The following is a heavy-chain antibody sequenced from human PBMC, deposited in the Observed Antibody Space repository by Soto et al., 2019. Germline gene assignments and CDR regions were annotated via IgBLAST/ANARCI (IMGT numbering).Heavy chain of an antibody. Sequence: QVQLQESGPGLVKPSETLSLTCTVSGGSISSYYWSWIRQPPGKGLEWIGYIYYSGSTNYNPSLKSRVTISVDTTKNQFSLKLSSVTAADTAVYYCARDRCARFLQSYYGMDVWGQGTTVTVSS. D-gene: IGHD3-3*01. CDR2: IYYSGST. CDR1: GGSISSYY. CDR3: ARDRCARFLQSYYGMDV. J-gene: IGHJ6*02. V-gene: IGHV4-59*01.